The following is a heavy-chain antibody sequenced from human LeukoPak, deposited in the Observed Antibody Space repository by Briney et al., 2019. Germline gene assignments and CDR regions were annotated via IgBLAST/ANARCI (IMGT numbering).Heavy chain of an antibody. J-gene: IGHJ4*02. D-gene: IGHD3-16*01. V-gene: IGHV4-59*12. CDR1: GGSISSYY. CDR2: MYYSGST. Sequence: SETLSLTCTVSGGSISSYYWSWIRQPPGKGLEWIGDMYYSGSTNYNPSLKSRVTISVDTSKNQFSLKLSSVTAADTAVYYCAREEAYIARSFYTWGQRTPVTASS. CDR3: AREEAYIARSFYT.